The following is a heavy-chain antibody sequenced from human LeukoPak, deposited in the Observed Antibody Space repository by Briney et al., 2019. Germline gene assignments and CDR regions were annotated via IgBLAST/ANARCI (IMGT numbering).Heavy chain of an antibody. Sequence: ASVKVSCKASGYTFTSYDINWVRQATGQGLEWMGWMNPNSGNTGYAQKFQGRVTMTRNTSISTAYMELSSLRSEDTAVYYCVIGYDSSGYPRAYWGQGTLVTVSS. D-gene: IGHD3-22*01. V-gene: IGHV1-8*01. CDR3: VIGYDSSGYPRAY. J-gene: IGHJ4*02. CDR1: GYTFTSYD. CDR2: MNPNSGNT.